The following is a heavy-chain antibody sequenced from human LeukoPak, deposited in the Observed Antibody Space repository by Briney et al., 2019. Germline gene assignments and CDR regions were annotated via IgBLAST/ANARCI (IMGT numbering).Heavy chain of an antibody. Sequence: PGGSLRLSCAASGFTFSSYAMHWVRQAPGKGLEWVSSISSSSSYIYYADSVKGRFTISRDNAKNSLYLQMNSLRAEDTAVYYCAGLPAYYYDTSGFYFDYWGQGTLVTVSS. V-gene: IGHV3-21*01. J-gene: IGHJ4*02. D-gene: IGHD3-22*01. CDR1: GFTFSSYA. CDR3: AGLPAYYYDTSGFYFDY. CDR2: ISSSSSYI.